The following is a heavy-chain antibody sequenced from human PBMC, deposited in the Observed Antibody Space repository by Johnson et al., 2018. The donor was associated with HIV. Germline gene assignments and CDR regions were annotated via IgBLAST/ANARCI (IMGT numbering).Heavy chain of an antibody. V-gene: IGHV3-30*04. CDR1: GFTFSSYA. J-gene: IGHJ3*01. CDR2: ISYDGSNK. D-gene: IGHD6-6*01. CDR3: AKEYSSSSRDLAN. Sequence: QVQLVESGGGVVQPGRSLRLSCAASGFTFSSYAMHWVRQAPGKGLEWVAVISYDGSNKYYADSVKGRFTISRDNSKNTRYLQMNSLRAEDTAVYYCAKEYSSSSRDLANWGQGTMVTVSS.